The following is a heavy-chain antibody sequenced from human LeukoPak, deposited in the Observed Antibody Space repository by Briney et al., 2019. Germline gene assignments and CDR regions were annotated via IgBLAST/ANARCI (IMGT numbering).Heavy chain of an antibody. D-gene: IGHD4-17*01. CDR3: ARLAGGNDYGAD. CDR1: GGSVSSSSYY. V-gene: IGHV4-39*01. J-gene: IGHJ4*02. CDR2: IYYSGST. Sequence: PSETLSLTCTVSGGSVSSSSYYWGWIRQPPGKGLEWIGSIYYSGSTYYNPSLKSRATISVDTSKNQFSLKLSSVTAADTAVYYCARLAGGNDYGADWGQGTLVTVSS.